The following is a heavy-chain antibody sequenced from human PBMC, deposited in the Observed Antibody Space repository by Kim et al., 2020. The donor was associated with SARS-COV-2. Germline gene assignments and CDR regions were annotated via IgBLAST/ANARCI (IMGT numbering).Heavy chain of an antibody. CDR2: ISSNGGST. V-gene: IGHV3-64*01. CDR1: GFTFSSYA. CDR3: ARASRVPAAKPNRNEYYYYYGMDV. J-gene: IGHJ6*02. Sequence: GGSLRLSCAASGFTFSSYAMHWVRQAPGKGLEYVSAISSNGGSTYYANSVKGRFTISRDNSKNTLYLQMGSLRAEDMAVYYCARASRVPAAKPNRNEYYYYYGMDVWGQGTTVTVSS. D-gene: IGHD2-2*01.